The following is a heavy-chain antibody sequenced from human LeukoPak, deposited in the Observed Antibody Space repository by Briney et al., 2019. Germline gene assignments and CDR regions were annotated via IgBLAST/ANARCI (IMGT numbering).Heavy chain of an antibody. CDR3: AKDQAAGSNVFDY. CDR1: GFTVSSNY. Sequence: TGGSLRLSCAASGFTVSSNYMSWVRQAPGKGLEWVSVIYSGGSTYYADSVKGRFTISRDNSKNTLYLQMNSLRAEDTAVYYCAKDQAAGSNVFDYWGQGTLVTVSS. V-gene: IGHV3-53*01. CDR2: IYSGGST. D-gene: IGHD6-13*01. J-gene: IGHJ4*02.